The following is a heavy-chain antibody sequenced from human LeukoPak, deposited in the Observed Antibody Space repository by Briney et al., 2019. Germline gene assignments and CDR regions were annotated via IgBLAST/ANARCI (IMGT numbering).Heavy chain of an antibody. CDR3: ARHRFINWNDGFDP. CDR2: IYTSGNT. CDR1: GGSISSYY. D-gene: IGHD1-20*01. J-gene: IGHJ5*02. Sequence: SETLSLTCTVSGGSISSYYWSWIRQPPGKGLEWIGYIYTSGNTNYNPSLKSRVTISVDTSKNQFSLKLSSVTAADTAVYYCARHRFINWNDGFDPWGQGTLVTVSS. V-gene: IGHV4-4*09.